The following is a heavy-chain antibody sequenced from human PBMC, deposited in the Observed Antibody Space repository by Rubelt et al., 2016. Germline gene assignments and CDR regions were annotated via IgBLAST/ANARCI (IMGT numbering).Heavy chain of an antibody. V-gene: IGHV1-2*02. CDR1: GYTFTGYY. J-gene: IGHJ4*02. D-gene: IGHD3-3*01. CDR3: ARGRPLNGWSRGVVEIVDY. Sequence: QVQLVQSGAEVKKPGASVKVSCKASGYTFTGYYMHWVRQAPGQGLEWMGWINPNSGGTNYAQKFQGRVTMTRDTSISTAYMELSRLRSDDTAGYYCARGRPLNGWSRGVVEIVDYWGQGTLVTVSS. CDR2: INPNSGGT.